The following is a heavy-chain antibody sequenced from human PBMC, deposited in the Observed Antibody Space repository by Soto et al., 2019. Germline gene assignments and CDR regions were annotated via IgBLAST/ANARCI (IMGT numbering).Heavy chain of an antibody. V-gene: IGHV1-69*01. CDR2: IIPIFGTA. J-gene: IGHJ4*02. CDR3: AGRFTDSSGYYYFDY. D-gene: IGHD3-22*01. Sequence: QVQLVQSGAEVKKPGSSVKVSCKASGGTFSSYAISWVRQAPAQGLEWMGGIIPIFGTANYAQPFQGRVTSTADESTSTTYMELSSLRSEDTAVYYCAGRFTDSSGYYYFDYWGQGTLVTVSS. CDR1: GGTFSSYA.